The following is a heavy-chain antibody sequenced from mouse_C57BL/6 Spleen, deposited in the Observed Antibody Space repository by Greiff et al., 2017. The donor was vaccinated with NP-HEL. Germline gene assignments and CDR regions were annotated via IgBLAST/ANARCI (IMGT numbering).Heavy chain of an antibody. Sequence: EVKPVESGGDLVKPGGSLKLSCAASGFTFSSYGMSWVRQTPDKRLEWVATISSGGSYTYYPDSVKGRFTISRDNAKNTLYLQMSSLKSEDTAMYYCASYYYGSSLWYFDVWGTGTTVTVSS. J-gene: IGHJ1*03. D-gene: IGHD1-1*01. CDR1: GFTFSSYG. V-gene: IGHV5-6*01. CDR3: ASYYYGSSLWYFDV. CDR2: ISSGGSYT.